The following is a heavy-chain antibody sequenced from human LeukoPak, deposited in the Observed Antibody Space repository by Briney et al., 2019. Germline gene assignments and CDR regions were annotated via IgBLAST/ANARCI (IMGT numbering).Heavy chain of an antibody. D-gene: IGHD7-27*01. Sequence: ETLSLTCTVSGGSISTTSYFWAWIRQPPGEGLEWIGSIYYSGTTYFNSSLKSRLTISVERSKNHFSLKLSSLTVADTAVYYCARQMSSIRLGRQGGWFDPWGQGILVTVSS. CDR1: GGSISTTSYF. V-gene: IGHV4-39*07. J-gene: IGHJ5*02. CDR2: IYYSGTT. CDR3: ARQMSSIRLGRQGGWFDP.